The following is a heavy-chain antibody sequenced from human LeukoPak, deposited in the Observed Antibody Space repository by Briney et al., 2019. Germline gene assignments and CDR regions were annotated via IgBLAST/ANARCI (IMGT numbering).Heavy chain of an antibody. V-gene: IGHV3-7*01. J-gene: IGHJ4*02. Sequence: AGGSLSLSCAASGFTFSSYCMSWVRQAPGKGLEWVANIKQDGSAKYNVDSVRRRFTTVSNNAENSLYLQMNSLRAEDTAVFYCARSRVRPYFDYWGRGTLVTVSS. CDR3: ARSRVRPYFDY. D-gene: IGHD1-1*01. CDR1: GFTFSSYC. CDR2: IKQDGSAK.